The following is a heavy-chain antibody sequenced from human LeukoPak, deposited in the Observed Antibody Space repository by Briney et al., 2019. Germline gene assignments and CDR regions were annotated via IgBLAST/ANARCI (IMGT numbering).Heavy chain of an antibody. D-gene: IGHD2-2*01. J-gene: IGHJ5*02. CDR1: GFTFSSYG. V-gene: IGHV3-30*02. CDR3: AKLLVPAARMYNWFDP. Sequence: GGSLRLSCAASGFTFSSYGMHWVRQAPGKGLEWVAFVRYDGSNKYYADSVKGRFTISRDNSKNTLYLQMNSLRAEDTAVYYCAKLLVPAARMYNWFDPWGQGTLVTVSS. CDR2: VRYDGSNK.